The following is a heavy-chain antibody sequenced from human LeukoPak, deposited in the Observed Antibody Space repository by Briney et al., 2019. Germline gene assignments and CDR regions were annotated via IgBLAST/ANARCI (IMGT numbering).Heavy chain of an antibody. Sequence: SETLSLTCTVSGGSISSSCWNWIRQPPGKGLEWIGYIYYRGSTGYNPSLKSRVTISVDTSKNQFSLRLSSVTAADTAVYYCARDTEMATPYYYVMDVWGPGTTVTVSS. CDR1: GGSISSSC. D-gene: IGHD5-24*01. V-gene: IGHV4-59*01. CDR3: ARDTEMATPYYYVMDV. J-gene: IGHJ6*02. CDR2: IYYRGST.